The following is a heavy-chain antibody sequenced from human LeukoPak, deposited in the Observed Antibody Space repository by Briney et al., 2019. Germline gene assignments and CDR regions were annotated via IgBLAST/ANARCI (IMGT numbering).Heavy chain of an antibody. D-gene: IGHD2-15*01. CDR3: ARRDIVVVVSASDY. Sequence: GGSLRLSCAASGFPFSSYEMNWVRQAPGKGLEWVSAIHGSDDNTHYADSVKGRFTISRDKSKNTLYLQMNSLRADDTAVYYCARRDIVVVVSASDYWGQGTLVTVSS. J-gene: IGHJ4*02. V-gene: IGHV3-23*01. CDR1: GFPFSSYE. CDR2: IHGSDDNT.